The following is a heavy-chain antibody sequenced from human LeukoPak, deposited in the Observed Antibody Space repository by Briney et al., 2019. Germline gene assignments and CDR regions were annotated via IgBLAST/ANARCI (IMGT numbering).Heavy chain of an antibody. Sequence: GGSLRLSCAASGFTFNNYAMSWVRQAPGKGLEWVSTIGFGDDSAYYADSVKGRFTISRDNSKNTLYLQMNYLRAEDTAVYYCAKDPTSVGGRHDWLLDSWGQGTLVTVSS. CDR3: AKDPTSVGGRHDWLLDS. CDR1: GFTFNNYA. V-gene: IGHV3-23*01. D-gene: IGHD3-9*01. CDR2: IGFGDDSA. J-gene: IGHJ5*02.